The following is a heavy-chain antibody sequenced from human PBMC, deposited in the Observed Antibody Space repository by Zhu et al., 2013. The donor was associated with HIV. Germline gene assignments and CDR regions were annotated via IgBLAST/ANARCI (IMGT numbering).Heavy chain of an antibody. V-gene: IGHV1-69*01. CDR3: ARVHHKKLASGSGGPLLL. Sequence: QVQLVQSGAEVKKPGSSVKVSCKASGGTFNSYPLKWLRQAPGQGLEWVGEFTPVSGTANYAQKFLGRLTITADESTGTAYMELSSLRSEDTAVYYCARVHHKKLASGSGGPLLLWGQGTLVTVSS. CDR1: GGTFNSYP. J-gene: IGHJ4*01. CDR2: FTPVSGTA. D-gene: IGHD3-10*01.